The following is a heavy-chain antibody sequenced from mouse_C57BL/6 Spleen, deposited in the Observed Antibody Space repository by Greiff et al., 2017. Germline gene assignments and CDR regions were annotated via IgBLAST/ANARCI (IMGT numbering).Heavy chain of an antibody. CDR1: GFTFSDYY. J-gene: IGHJ2*01. V-gene: IGHV5-16*01. CDR3: ARVYYSNYCFDY. CDR2: INYDGSST. Sequence: EVQLVESEGGLVQPGSSMKLSCTASGFTFSDYYMAWVRQVPEKGLEWVANINYDGSSTYYLDSLKSRFIISRDNAKNILYLQMSSLKSEDTATYYCARVYYSNYCFDYWGQGTTLTVSS. D-gene: IGHD2-5*01.